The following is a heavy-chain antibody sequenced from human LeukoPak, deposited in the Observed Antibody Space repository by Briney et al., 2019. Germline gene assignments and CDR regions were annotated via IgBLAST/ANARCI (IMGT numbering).Heavy chain of an antibody. Sequence: GASVKVSCKASGYNFTSYGISWVRQAPGQGLEWMGWISAQNGNTNYAQKFQGRVSITADESTSTVYMELNSLRSDDTAVYYCARGPPLTYDHTPEGYYHYYMDVWGKGTTVTISS. J-gene: IGHJ6*03. D-gene: IGHD1-14*01. V-gene: IGHV1-18*01. CDR1: GYNFTSYG. CDR3: ARGPPLTYDHTPEGYYHYYMDV. CDR2: ISAQNGNT.